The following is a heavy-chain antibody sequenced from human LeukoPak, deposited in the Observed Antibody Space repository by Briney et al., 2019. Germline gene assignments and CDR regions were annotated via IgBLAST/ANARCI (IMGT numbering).Heavy chain of an antibody. V-gene: IGHV3-7*04. Sequence: GGSLRLSCAASGFTFSSYAMSWVRQAPGKGLEWVANIKQDGSEKYYVDSVKGRFTISRDNAKNSLYLQMNSLRAEDTAVYYCARGLNWFDPWGQGNLVTVSS. CDR1: GFTFSSYA. CDR2: IKQDGSEK. J-gene: IGHJ5*02. CDR3: ARGLNWFDP.